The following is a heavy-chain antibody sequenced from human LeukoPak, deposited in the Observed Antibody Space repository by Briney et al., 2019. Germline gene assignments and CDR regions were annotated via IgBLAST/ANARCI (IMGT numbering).Heavy chain of an antibody. Sequence: SSETLSLTCTVSGGSISSYYWSWIRQPPGKGLEWIGYIYYSGSTNYNPSLKSRVTISVDTSKNQFCLKLSSVTAADTAVYYCARTTEGYCRGRSCYSYYYYMDVWGKGTTVTVSS. D-gene: IGHD2-15*01. CDR1: GGSISSYY. V-gene: IGHV4-59*01. CDR3: ARTTEGYCRGRSCYSYYYYMDV. J-gene: IGHJ6*03. CDR2: IYYSGST.